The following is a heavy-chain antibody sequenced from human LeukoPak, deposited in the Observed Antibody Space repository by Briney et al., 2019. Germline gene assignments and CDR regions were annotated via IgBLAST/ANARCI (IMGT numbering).Heavy chain of an antibody. CDR3: ARDLMFVDTAIGSCPDV. CDR1: GYTFTSYG. D-gene: IGHD5-18*01. V-gene: IGHV1-18*01. Sequence: ASVKVSCKASGYTFTSYGISWVRQAPGQGLEWMGWISAYNGNTNYAQKLQGRVTMTTDTSTSTAYMELRSLRSDDTAVYYCARDLMFVDTAIGSCPDVWGKETTVTISS. J-gene: IGHJ6*04. CDR2: ISAYNGNT.